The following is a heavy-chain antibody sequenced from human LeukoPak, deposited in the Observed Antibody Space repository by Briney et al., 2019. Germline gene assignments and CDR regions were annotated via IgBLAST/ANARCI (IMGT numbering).Heavy chain of an antibody. CDR3: ASGIWGFDY. CDR2: ISSSGSTI. V-gene: IGHV3-48*03. J-gene: IGHJ4*02. Sequence: GGSLRLSCAASGFTFSSYEMNWVRQAPGKALEWVSYISSSGSTIYYADSVKGRFTISRDNAKNSLYLQMNSLRAEDTAVYYCASGIWGFDYWGQGTLVTVSS. CDR1: GFTFSSYE. D-gene: IGHD2-15*01.